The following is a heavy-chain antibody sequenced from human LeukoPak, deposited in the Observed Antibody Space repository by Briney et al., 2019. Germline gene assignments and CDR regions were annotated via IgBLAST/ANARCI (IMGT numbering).Heavy chain of an antibody. J-gene: IGHJ4*02. CDR2: IRYDGSNK. D-gene: IGHD3-10*01. CDR3: ARIAMVQGPLTDY. V-gene: IGHV3-30*02. CDR1: GFTFSSYG. Sequence: GGSLRLSCAASGFTFSSYGMHWVRQAPGRGLGWVAFIRYDGSNKYYADSVKGRFTISRDNSKNTLYLQMNSLRAEDTAVYYCARIAMVQGPLTDYWGQGTLVTVSS.